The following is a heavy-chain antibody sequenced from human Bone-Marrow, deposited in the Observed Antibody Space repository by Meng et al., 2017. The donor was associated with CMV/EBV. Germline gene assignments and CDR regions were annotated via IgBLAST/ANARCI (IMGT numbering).Heavy chain of an antibody. V-gene: IGHV4-39*07. CDR3: ARGGGRSRSGSYSVDY. Sequence: SETLSLTCTVSGGSISSSSYYWGWIRQPPGKGLEWIGSIYYSGSTYYNPSFKSRVTISVDTSKNQFSLKLSSVTAADTAVYYCARGGGRSRSGSYSVDYWGQGTLVTVSS. CDR2: IYYSGST. J-gene: IGHJ4*02. CDR1: GGSISSSSYY. D-gene: IGHD1-26*01.